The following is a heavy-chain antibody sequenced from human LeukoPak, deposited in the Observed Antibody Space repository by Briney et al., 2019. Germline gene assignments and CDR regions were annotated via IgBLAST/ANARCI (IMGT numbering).Heavy chain of an antibody. J-gene: IGHJ4*02. CDR2: IKRDGSEK. V-gene: IGHV3-7*05. Sequence: SGGSLRLSCAASGFTFSNYWMSWVRQAPGKGLEWVANIKRDGSEKYCVDSVKGRFTISRDNAKNSLYLQMNSLRAEDTAVYYCVREPYYYDGSGVFDYWGQGSLVTVSP. D-gene: IGHD3-22*01. CDR3: VREPYYYDGSGVFDY. CDR1: GFTFSNYW.